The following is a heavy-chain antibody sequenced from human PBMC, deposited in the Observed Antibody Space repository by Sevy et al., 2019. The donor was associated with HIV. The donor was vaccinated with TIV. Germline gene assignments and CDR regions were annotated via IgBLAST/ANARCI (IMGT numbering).Heavy chain of an antibody. Sequence: GGSLRLSCAASGFSFSSYSMNWVRQAPGKGLEWVSYISSSGNTIYYADSVKGRFPISRDNATNSLHLQMNSLRVEDTAVYYCASHYCSGGSCSSFYYGMDVWGQGTTVTVSS. J-gene: IGHJ6*02. CDR3: ASHYCSGGSCSSFYYGMDV. CDR2: ISSSGNTI. D-gene: IGHD2-15*01. V-gene: IGHV3-48*01. CDR1: GFSFSSYS.